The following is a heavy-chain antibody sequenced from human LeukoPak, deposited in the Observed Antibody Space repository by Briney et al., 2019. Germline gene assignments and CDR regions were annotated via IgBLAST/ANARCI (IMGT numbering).Heavy chain of an antibody. Sequence: GGSLRLSCAASGFTFSNSAMNWVRQAPGKGLEWVANIKQDGSEKYYVDSVKGRFTISRDNAKNSLYLQMNSLRAEDTAVYYCARDTYSSTVTPLDYWGQGTLVTVSS. D-gene: IGHD4-17*01. V-gene: IGHV3-7*01. J-gene: IGHJ4*02. CDR3: ARDTYSSTVTPLDY. CDR2: IKQDGSEK. CDR1: GFTFSNSA.